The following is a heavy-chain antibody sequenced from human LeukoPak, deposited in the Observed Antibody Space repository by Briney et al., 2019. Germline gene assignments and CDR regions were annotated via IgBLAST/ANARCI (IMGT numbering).Heavy chain of an antibody. V-gene: IGHV4-39*07. CDR3: ASREGLRDAFDI. CDR2: IYYSGST. CDR1: GGSISSSSYY. Sequence: PSETLSLTCTVSGGSISSSSYYWGWIRQPPGKGLEWIGSIYYSGSTYYNPSLKSRVTISVDTSKNQFSLKLSSVTAADTAVYYCASREGLRDAFDIWGQGTMVTVSS. J-gene: IGHJ3*02.